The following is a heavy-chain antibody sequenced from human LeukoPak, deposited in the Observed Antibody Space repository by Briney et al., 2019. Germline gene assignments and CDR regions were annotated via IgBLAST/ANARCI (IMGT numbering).Heavy chain of an antibody. V-gene: IGHV3-53*01. J-gene: IGHJ4*02. D-gene: IGHD5-12*01. CDR2: IYSGGST. CDR3: ATYSGYGHFDY. CDR1: GFTVSSNY. Sequence: GGSLRLSCAASGFTVSSNYMSWVRQAPGKGLEWVSVIYSGGSTYYADSVKGRFTISRDNSKNTLYLQMNSLRAEDTAVYCCATYSGYGHFDYWGQGTLVTVSS.